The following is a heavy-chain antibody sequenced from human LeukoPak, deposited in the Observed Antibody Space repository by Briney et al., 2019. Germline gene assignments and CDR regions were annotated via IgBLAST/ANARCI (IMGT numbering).Heavy chain of an antibody. D-gene: IGHD2-8*01. CDR1: GLSLRSSE. Sequence: GGSLRLSCAASGLSLRSSEMNWVRQAPGKGPEWVAHINSADNVEYYTDSVRGRFTMSRDNAKDLLYLQMNSLRDEDTAVYYCARDTVNGPFVISLDLWGQGVLVTVSS. J-gene: IGHJ5*02. V-gene: IGHV3-48*03. CDR3: ARDTVNGPFVISLDL. CDR2: INSADNVE.